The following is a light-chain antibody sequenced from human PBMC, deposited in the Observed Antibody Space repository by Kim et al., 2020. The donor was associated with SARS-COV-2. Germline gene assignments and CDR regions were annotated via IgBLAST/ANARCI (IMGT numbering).Light chain of an antibody. CDR1: QTVLYSSNNKNY. CDR3: QLYYTTPYS. V-gene: IGKV4-1*01. J-gene: IGKJ2*01. Sequence: DIVMTQSPDSLAVSLGERATINCKSSQTVLYSSNNKNYLAWYQQKPGQPPKLLIYWASTRESGVPDRFSGSGSGTDFTLTINSLPAEDVAVYYCQLYYTTPYSFGQGTRLEI. CDR2: WAS.